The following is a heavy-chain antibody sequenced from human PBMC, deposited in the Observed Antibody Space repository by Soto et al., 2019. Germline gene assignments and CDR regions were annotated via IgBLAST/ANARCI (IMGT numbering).Heavy chain of an antibody. D-gene: IGHD1-26*01. CDR3: ARGLPDHSVSYSLGGMDV. CDR2: IIPIFGTA. J-gene: IGHJ6*02. CDR1: GGTFSSYA. V-gene: IGHV1-69*01. Sequence: QVQLVQSGAEVKKPGSSVKVSCKASGGTFSSYAISWVRQAPGQGLEWMGGIIPIFGTANYAQKFQGRVTITADESTSTAYMELSSLRSEDTAVYYCARGLPDHSVSYSLGGMDVWGQGTTVTVAS.